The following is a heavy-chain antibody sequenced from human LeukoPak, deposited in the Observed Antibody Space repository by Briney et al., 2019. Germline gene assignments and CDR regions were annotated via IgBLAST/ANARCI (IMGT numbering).Heavy chain of an antibody. D-gene: IGHD5-12*01. J-gene: IGHJ6*03. CDR2: IWYDGSNK. Sequence: GGSLRLSCAASGFTFSSYAMHWVRQAPGKGLEWVAVIWYDGSNKYYADSVKGRFTISRDNSKNTLYLQMDSLRAEDTAVYYCAKGGWLRLRRHMDVWGKGTTVTVSS. V-gene: IGHV3-33*06. CDR3: AKGGWLRLRRHMDV. CDR1: GFTFSSYA.